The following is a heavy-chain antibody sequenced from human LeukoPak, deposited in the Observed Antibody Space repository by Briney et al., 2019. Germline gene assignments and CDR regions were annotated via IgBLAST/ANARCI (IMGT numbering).Heavy chain of an antibody. D-gene: IGHD2-8*02. J-gene: IGHJ4*02. Sequence: PSETLSLTCTVSGGSISNYYWSWIRQPPGEALEYIGNIFYSGSTTYNPSLKSRVTISIDTSKNQFSLKLSSVTAADTALYYCARHRSGGHEVGCWGQGTLVTVSS. V-gene: IGHV4-59*08. CDR2: IFYSGST. CDR3: ARHRSGGHEVGC. CDR1: GGSISNYY.